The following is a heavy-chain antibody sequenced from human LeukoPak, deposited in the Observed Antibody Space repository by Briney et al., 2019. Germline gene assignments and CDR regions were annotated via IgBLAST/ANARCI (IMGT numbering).Heavy chain of an antibody. CDR2: FDPEDGET. J-gene: IGHJ4*02. Sequence: ASVKVSCKVSGYTLTELSMHWVRQAPGKGLEWMGGFDPEDGETIYAQKFQGRVTMTEDTSTDTAYMELSSLRSEDTAVYYCAKDLLRFLEWPMDYWGQGTLVTVSS. D-gene: IGHD3-3*01. CDR3: AKDLLRFLEWPMDY. CDR1: GYTLTELS. V-gene: IGHV1-24*01.